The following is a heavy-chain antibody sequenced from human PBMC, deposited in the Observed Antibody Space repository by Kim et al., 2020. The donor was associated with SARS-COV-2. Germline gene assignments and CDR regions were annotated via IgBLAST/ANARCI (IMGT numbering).Heavy chain of an antibody. CDR3: AKGGGSTGDCSGGSCHPYSLGIPYFYYYGMDV. CDR1: GFTFSSYA. D-gene: IGHD2-15*01. CDR2: ISGSGGST. Sequence: GGSLRLSCAASGFTFSSYAMSWVRQAPGKGLEWVSAISGSGGSTYYADSVKGRFTISRDNSKNTLYLQMNSLRAEDTAVYYCAKGGGSTGDCSGGSCHPYSLGIPYFYYYGMDVWGQGTTVTVSS. V-gene: IGHV3-23*01. J-gene: IGHJ6*02.